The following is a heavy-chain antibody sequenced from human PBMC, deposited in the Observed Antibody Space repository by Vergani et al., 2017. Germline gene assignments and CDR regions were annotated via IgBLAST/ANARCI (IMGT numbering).Heavy chain of an antibody. Sequence: QVQLVESGGGVVQPGRSLRLSCAASGFTFSSYGMHWVRQAPGKGLEWVAVISYDGSNKYYADSVKGRFTISRDNYKNTLYLQMNSLRAEDTAVYYCAKGSYDGGGVGYFQHWGQGTLVTVSS. D-gene: IGHD5-12*01. CDR3: AKGSYDGGGVGYFQH. CDR2: ISYDGSNK. J-gene: IGHJ1*01. V-gene: IGHV3-30*18. CDR1: GFTFSSYG.